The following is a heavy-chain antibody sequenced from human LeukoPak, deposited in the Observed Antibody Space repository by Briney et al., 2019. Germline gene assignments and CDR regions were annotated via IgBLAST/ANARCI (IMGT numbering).Heavy chain of an antibody. V-gene: IGHV7-4-1*02. CDR1: GYIFTSYV. CDR2: INTNTGNP. J-gene: IGHJ4*02. D-gene: IGHD3-22*01. Sequence: ASVEVSCKASGYIFTSYVLHWVRQAPGQGLEWMGWINTNTGNPTYAQGFTGRFVFSLDTSVSTAYLQISSLKADDTAIYYCARGDYETHGYQTRWGQGTLVTVSS. CDR3: ARGDYETHGYQTR.